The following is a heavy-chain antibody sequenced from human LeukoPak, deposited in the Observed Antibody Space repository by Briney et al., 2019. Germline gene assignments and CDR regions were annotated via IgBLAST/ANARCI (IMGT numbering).Heavy chain of an antibody. V-gene: IGHV1-2*02. J-gene: IGHJ5*02. D-gene: IGHD3-3*01. Sequence: ASVKVSCKASRYSFTGYYMHWVRQAPGQGLEWMGWINPNSGGTNYAQKFQGRVTMTRDTSISTAYMELSRLRSDDTAVYYCARDKSVLRFLEWFPNWFDPWGQGTLVTVSS. CDR2: INPNSGGT. CDR1: RYSFTGYY. CDR3: ARDKSVLRFLEWFPNWFDP.